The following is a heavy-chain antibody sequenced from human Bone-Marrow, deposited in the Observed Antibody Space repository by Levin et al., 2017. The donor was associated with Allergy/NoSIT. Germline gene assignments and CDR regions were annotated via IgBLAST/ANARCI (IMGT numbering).Heavy chain of an antibody. V-gene: IGHV3-30*03. D-gene: IGHD1-26*01. Sequence: GGSLRLSCAASGFLFNDYFFHWVRQAPGKGLEWVAVISYDGMYKNHADSVKGRFTISRDNSKNTVYLQMNSLRVEDTAVYYCARDRFDSGSYYFLVYWGQGTQVTVSS. CDR2: ISYDGMYK. CDR3: ARDRFDSGSYYFLVY. CDR1: GFLFNDYF. J-gene: IGHJ4*02.